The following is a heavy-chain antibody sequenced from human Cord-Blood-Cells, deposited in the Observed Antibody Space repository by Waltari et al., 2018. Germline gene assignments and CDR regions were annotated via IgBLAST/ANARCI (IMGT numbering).Heavy chain of an antibody. CDR3: ARRGLEDFDY. J-gene: IGHJ4*02. V-gene: IGHV4-39*01. Sequence: QLQLQESGPGLVKPSETLSLTCTVSGGSISSSSYYRGWIRQPPGKGLEWIGSIYYSGSTYYNPSLKSRVTISVDTSKNQFSLKLSSVTAADTAVYYCARRGLEDFDYWGQGTLVTVSS. CDR2: IYYSGST. D-gene: IGHD6-25*01. CDR1: GGSISSSSYY.